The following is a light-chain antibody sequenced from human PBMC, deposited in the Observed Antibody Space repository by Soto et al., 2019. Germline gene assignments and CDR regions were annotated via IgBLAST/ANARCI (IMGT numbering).Light chain of an antibody. Sequence: QSALTQPASVSGSPGQSITISCTGTSSDVGDYNYVSWYQQHPGKAPKLMIYDVINRPSGVSNRFSGSKSGNTASLTISGLQAEDEADYYCSSYTSSSTYVFGTGTKLTVL. J-gene: IGLJ1*01. CDR2: DVI. CDR1: SSDVGDYNY. CDR3: SSYTSSSTYV. V-gene: IGLV2-14*01.